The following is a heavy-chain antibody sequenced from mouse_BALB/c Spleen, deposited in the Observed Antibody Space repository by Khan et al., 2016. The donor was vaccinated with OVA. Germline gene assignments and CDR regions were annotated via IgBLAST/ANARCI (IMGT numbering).Heavy chain of an antibody. J-gene: IGHJ3*01. CDR3: ASHLTGSFAY. V-gene: IGHV5-6*01. Sequence: EVQLQESGGDLVKPGGSLKLSCAASGFTFSSYSMSWVRQTPDKRLEWVATISSGGDYTYYPDSVKGRFTISRDNAKNTLYLQMSSLMSEDTAMCYCASHLTGSFAYWGQGTLVTVSA. CDR2: ISSGGDYT. CDR1: GFTFSSYS. D-gene: IGHD4-1*01.